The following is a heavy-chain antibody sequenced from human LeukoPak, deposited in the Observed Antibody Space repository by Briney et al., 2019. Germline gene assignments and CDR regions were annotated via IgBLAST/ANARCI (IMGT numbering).Heavy chain of an antibody. J-gene: IGHJ3*02. CDR1: GFTFSIYE. Sequence: GGSLRLSCVASGFTFSIYEMNWVRQAPGKGLEWLSYIGSSDSTTHYADSVKGRFTISRDNGKNSLYLQMNSLRAEDTAVYYCARDDGGDFNDAFDIWGQGTLVTVSS. CDR3: ARDDGGDFNDAFDI. D-gene: IGHD2-21*02. CDR2: IGSSDSTT. V-gene: IGHV3-48*03.